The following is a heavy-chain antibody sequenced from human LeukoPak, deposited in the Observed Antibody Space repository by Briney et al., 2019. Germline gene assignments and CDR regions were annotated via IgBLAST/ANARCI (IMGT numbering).Heavy chain of an antibody. CDR3: ARDLGATDSY. D-gene: IGHD1-26*01. CDR2: IYYSGST. J-gene: IGHJ4*02. Sequence: SETLSLTCTVSGGSIGSSSYYWGWIRQPPGKGLEWIGSIYYSGSTYYNPSLKSRVTISVDTSKNQFSLKLSSVTAADTAVYYCARDLGATDSYWGQGTLVTVSS. V-gene: IGHV4-39*07. CDR1: GGSIGSSSYY.